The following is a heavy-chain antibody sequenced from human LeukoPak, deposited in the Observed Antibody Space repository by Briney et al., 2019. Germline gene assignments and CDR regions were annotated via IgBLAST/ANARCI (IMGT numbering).Heavy chain of an antibody. D-gene: IGHD1-26*01. CDR2: IWYDGSNK. Sequence: GGSLRLSCAASGFTFSSYGMHWVRQAPGKGLEWVAVIWYDGSNKYYADSVKGRFTISRDNSKNTLYLQMNSLRAEDTAVYYCARDPIVGATDYYFDYWGQGTLVTVSS. V-gene: IGHV3-33*01. CDR1: GFTFSSYG. J-gene: IGHJ4*02. CDR3: ARDPIVGATDYYFDY.